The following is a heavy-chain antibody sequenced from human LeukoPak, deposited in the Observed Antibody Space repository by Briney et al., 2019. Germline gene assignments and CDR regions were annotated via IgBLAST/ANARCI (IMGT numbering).Heavy chain of an antibody. D-gene: IGHD3-10*01. CDR1: GFTFSSYG. CDR2: ISYDGSNK. Sequence: GGSLRLSCAASGFTFSSYGMHWVRQAPGKGLEWVAVISYDGSNKYYADSVKGRFTISRDNSKNTLYLQMNSLRAEDTAVYYCAKSGGGSGSYGDYWGQGTLVTVSP. J-gene: IGHJ4*02. CDR3: AKSGGGSGSYGDY. V-gene: IGHV3-30*18.